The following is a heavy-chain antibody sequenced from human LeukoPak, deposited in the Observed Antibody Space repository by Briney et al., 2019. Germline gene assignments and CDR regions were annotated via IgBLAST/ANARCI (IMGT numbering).Heavy chain of an antibody. J-gene: IGHJ4*02. V-gene: IGHV3-23*01. CDR1: GFTFSNYA. CDR2: MSGSGGST. D-gene: IGHD6-13*01. Sequence: GGSLRLSCAASGFTFSNYAMSWVRQAPGKGLEWVSSMSGSGGSTYYADSVKGRFTISRDNSKNTLYLQMNNLRAEDTAVYYCAIHPIKQQLVLVDYWGQGTLVTVSS. CDR3: AIHPIKQQLVLVDY.